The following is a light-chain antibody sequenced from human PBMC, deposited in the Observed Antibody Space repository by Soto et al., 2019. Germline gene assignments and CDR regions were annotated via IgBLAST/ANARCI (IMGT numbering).Light chain of an antibody. CDR1: QSVSSN. CDR3: QQYNNWPPNT. Sequence: EVVMTQSPATLSVSPGERATLFCRASQSVSSNLAWYQQKPGQAPRLLIYGASTRATGIPARFSGSGSGTEFTLTISSLQSEDFAVYYCQQYNNWPPNTFGGGTKVDIK. CDR2: GAS. J-gene: IGKJ4*01. V-gene: IGKV3-15*01.